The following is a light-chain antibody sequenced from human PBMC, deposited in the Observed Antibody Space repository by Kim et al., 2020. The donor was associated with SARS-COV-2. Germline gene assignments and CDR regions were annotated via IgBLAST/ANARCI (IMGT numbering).Light chain of an antibody. CDR2: RNN. CDR1: SNFGGNQG. V-gene: IGLV10-54*02. CDR3: SALDSSLSEGV. J-gene: IGLJ6*01. Sequence: RQTATPTCTGNSNFGGNQGSSWLQQHQGPPPKLLSYRNNNRPSGISERFSASRSGNTASLTITGLQPEDEADYYCSALDSSLSEGVFGSGTKVTVL.